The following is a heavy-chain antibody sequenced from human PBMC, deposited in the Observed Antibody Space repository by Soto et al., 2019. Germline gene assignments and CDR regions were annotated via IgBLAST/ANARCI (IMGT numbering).Heavy chain of an antibody. CDR2: MSHSGGT. Sequence: QVQLQQWGAGLLKPSETLSLTCAVYGGFVSSGSYYWSWIRQPPGKGLEWIGEMSHSGGTHFNPSLKSRVTISVDTSKNKFSLKMSSVTAADTALYYCARVERGTATTVVDAFDIWGRGTMVTVSS. J-gene: IGHJ3*02. D-gene: IGHD1-1*01. V-gene: IGHV4-34*01. CDR3: ARVERGTATTVVDAFDI. CDR1: GGFVSSGSYY.